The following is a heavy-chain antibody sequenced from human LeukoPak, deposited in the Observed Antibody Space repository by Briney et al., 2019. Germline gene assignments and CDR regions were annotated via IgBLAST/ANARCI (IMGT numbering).Heavy chain of an antibody. CDR1: GYTLASYD. CDR3: ARVIGTMIAN. CDR2: MNPNSGNT. V-gene: IGHV1-8*01. J-gene: IGHJ3*01. Sequence: ASVKVSCKASGYTLASYDINWVRQATGQGLEWIGWMNPNSGNTGYAQKFQGRVTVTRNTSISTAYMELSSLRSEDTAVYYCARVIGTMIANWGQGTMVTVSS. D-gene: IGHD3-22*01.